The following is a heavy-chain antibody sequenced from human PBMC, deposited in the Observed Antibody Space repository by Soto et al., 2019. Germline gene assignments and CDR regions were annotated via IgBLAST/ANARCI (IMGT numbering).Heavy chain of an antibody. CDR2: INHSGST. Sequence: PSETLSLTCAVYGGSFSGYYWSWIRQPPGKGLEWIGEINHSGSTNYNPSLKSRVTISVDTSKNQFSLKLSSVTAADTAVYYCARGRPYYDILTGYYLSAQLDWFDPWGQGTLVTSPQ. CDR3: ARGRPYYDILTGYYLSAQLDWFDP. J-gene: IGHJ5*02. V-gene: IGHV4-34*01. CDR1: GGSFSGYY. D-gene: IGHD3-9*01.